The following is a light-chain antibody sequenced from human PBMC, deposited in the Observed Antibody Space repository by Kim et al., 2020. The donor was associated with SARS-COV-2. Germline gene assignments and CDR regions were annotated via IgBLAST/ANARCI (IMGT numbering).Light chain of an antibody. Sequence: SVTQFCSDSSATPARYELRWFQPLPRTTPALLIYGHKPRPSAVPERSSASKSDSSASLAFSGLQSEDEADYSCGAWDDSLNGHLVFGGGTQLAVL. CDR3: GAWDDSLNGHLV. J-gene: IGLJ3*02. CDR2: GHK. V-gene: IGLV1-44*01. CDR1: SATPARYE.